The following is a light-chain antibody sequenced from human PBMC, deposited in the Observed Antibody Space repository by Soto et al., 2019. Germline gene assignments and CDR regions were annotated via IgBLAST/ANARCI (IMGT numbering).Light chain of an antibody. CDR2: DVN. V-gene: IGLV2-14*01. Sequence: QSALTQPASVSGSPGQSITISCTGTSSDVGGYNYVSWYQQDPGKATKLMIYDVNNRPSGVSNRFSGSKSGNTASLTISGLQAEDEAYYCSSYTSSSTLAVFGGGTTLTVL. CDR1: SSDVGGYNY. J-gene: IGLJ2*01. CDR3: SSYTSSSTLAV.